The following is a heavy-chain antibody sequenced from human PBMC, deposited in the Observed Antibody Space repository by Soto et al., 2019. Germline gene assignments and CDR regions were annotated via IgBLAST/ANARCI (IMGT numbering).Heavy chain of an antibody. D-gene: IGHD1-1*01. V-gene: IGHV4-34*01. CDR3: ARASADRTGTTFFDY. J-gene: IGHJ4*02. CDR2: INHSGST. CDR1: GGSFSGYY. Sequence: QVQLQQWGAGLLKPSETLSLTCAVYGGSFSGYYWSWIRQPPGKGLEWIGEINHSGSTNYNPSLKSRVTVSVDTSKNQFSLKVSSVTAADRAVYYCARASADRTGTTFFDYWGQGTLVTVSS.